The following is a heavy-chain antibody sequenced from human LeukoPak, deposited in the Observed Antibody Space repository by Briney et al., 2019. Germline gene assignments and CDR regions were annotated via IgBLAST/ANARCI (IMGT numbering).Heavy chain of an antibody. V-gene: IGHV3-21*01. J-gene: IGHJ4*02. CDR2: ISSSSSYI. D-gene: IGHD6-13*01. CDR3: ASYSDPIAAAGTGFDY. CDR1: GFTFSRHS. Sequence: GGSLRLSCAASGFTFSRHSMNWVRQAPGKGLEWVSSISSSSSYIYYADSVKGRFTISRDNAKNSLYLQMNSLRAEDTAVYYCASYSDPIAAAGTGFDYWGQGTLVTVSS.